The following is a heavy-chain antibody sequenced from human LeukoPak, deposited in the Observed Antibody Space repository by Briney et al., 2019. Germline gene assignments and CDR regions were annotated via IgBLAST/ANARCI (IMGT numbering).Heavy chain of an antibody. CDR1: GYSISSGYD. V-gene: IGHV4-38-2*02. D-gene: IGHD6-13*01. CDR2: IYHSGST. Sequence: SETLSLTCTVSGYSISSGYDWGWIRQPPGKGLEWIGSIYHSGSTYYNPSLKSRVTISVDTSKNQFSLKLSSVTAADTAVYYCARGPMAAAAYYFDYWGQGTLVTVSS. J-gene: IGHJ4*02. CDR3: ARGPMAAAAYYFDY.